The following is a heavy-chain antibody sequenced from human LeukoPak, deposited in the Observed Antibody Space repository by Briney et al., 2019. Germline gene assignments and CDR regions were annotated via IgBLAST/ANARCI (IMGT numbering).Heavy chain of an antibody. J-gene: IGHJ6*02. V-gene: IGHV4-4*09. CDR3: ARAAAAGPAGYYYGMDV. CDR2: IHTSGGT. Sequence: SETLSLTCTVSGGSISSYYWSWIRQPPGKGLEWIGYIHTSGGTNYNPSLKSRVTISIDTSKKQLSLKLTSVTAADTAVYYCARAAAAGPAGYYYGMDVWGQGTTVTVSS. D-gene: IGHD6-13*01. CDR1: GGSISSYY.